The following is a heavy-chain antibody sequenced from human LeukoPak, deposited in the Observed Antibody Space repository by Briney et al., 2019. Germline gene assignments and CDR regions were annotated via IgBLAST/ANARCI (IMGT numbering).Heavy chain of an antibody. Sequence: PSETLSLTCAVSGGSISSGGSSWRWIRQPPGKGLEWIGYIFHSGSTYFNPSLKSRVTISIDRSKNQFSLRLSSVTAADTAVYFCARERIRGAFDIWGQGTIVTVSS. V-gene: IGHV4-30-2*01. CDR1: GGSISSGGSS. CDR3: ARERIRGAFDI. CDR2: IFHSGST. J-gene: IGHJ3*02.